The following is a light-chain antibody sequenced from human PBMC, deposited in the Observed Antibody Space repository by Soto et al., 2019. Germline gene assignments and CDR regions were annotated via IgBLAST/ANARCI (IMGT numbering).Light chain of an antibody. CDR1: SSNIGSNT. Sequence: QSVLTQPHSASGTPGQRVTISCSGSSSNIGSNTVNWYQQLPGTAPKLLIYSNNQRPSGVPNRVSGSKTGTSASLAISGTQSEDEADYYCAAWDDSLNGWVFGGGTKLTVL. CDR3: AAWDDSLNGWV. V-gene: IGLV1-44*01. CDR2: SNN. J-gene: IGLJ3*02.